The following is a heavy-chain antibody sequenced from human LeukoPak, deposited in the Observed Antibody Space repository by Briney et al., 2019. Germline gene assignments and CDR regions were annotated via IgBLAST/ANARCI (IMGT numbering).Heavy chain of an antibody. J-gene: IGHJ1*01. D-gene: IGHD3-3*01. CDR3: ASAVGIFGVVTEYFQH. V-gene: IGHV4-59*01. CDR2: IYYSGST. Sequence: SETLSLTCAVSGGSISSYYWSWIRQPPGKGLEWIGYIYYSGSTKYNPSLKSRVTISVDTSKNQFSLKLSSVTAADTAVYYCASAVGIFGVVTEYFQHWGQGTLVTVSS. CDR1: GGSISSYY.